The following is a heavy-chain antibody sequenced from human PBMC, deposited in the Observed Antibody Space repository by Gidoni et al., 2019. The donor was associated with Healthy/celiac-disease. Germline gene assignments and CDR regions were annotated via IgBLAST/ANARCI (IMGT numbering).Heavy chain of an antibody. Sequence: EVQLLESGGGLVQPGGSLRLSCAASGFTFSSYAMSWVRQAPGKGLEWVAAISGSGGSKYYADSVKGRFNISRDKSKNTLYLQMNSLRAEDTAVYYCAKDRTGTSHWGQGTLVTVSS. J-gene: IGHJ4*02. D-gene: IGHD1-1*01. CDR1: GFTFSSYA. V-gene: IGHV3-23*01. CDR2: ISGSGGSK. CDR3: AKDRTGTSH.